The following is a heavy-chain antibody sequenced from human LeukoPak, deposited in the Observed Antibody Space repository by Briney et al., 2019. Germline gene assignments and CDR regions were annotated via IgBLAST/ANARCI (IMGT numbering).Heavy chain of an antibody. J-gene: IGHJ4*02. V-gene: IGHV4-39*02. D-gene: IGHD6-19*01. CDR3: ARDKIAVPGPDFDY. CDR1: GGSISSSAYY. Sequence: SETLSLTYTVSGGSISSSAYYWAWIRQPPGKGLEWIGSIDYTGSTYYNPSLKSRVTISADTSKNQFSLKVNSVTAADAAVFYCARDKIAVPGPDFDYWGQGTLVTVSS. CDR2: IDYTGST.